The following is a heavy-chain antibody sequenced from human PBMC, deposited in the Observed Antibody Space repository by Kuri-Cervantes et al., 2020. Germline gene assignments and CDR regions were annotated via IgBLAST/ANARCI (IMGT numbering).Heavy chain of an antibody. CDR2: TYYRSKWYN. J-gene: IGHJ3*02. D-gene: IGHD1-7*01. Sequence: SCAISGDSVSSNSAAWNWIRQSPSRGLEWLGRTYYRSKWYNDYAVSVKSRITINPDTSKNQFSLQLNSVTPEDTAVYYCASSKTTSYDAFDIWGQGTMVTVSS. CDR3: ASSKTTSYDAFDI. CDR1: GDSVSSNSAA. V-gene: IGHV6-1*01.